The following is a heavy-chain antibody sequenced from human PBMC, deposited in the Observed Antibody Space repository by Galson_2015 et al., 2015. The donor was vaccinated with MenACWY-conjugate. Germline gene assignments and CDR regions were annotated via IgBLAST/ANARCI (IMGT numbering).Heavy chain of an antibody. Sequence: SLRLSCAASGFSFSDFCMTWIRQAPGRGLEWIAYISSSGSYTKYGDSVKGRFSISRDNVNNSLFLQMDSLKTEDTAVYYCVRSDHGDFAFFRHWGQGTLVTVSS. CDR2: ISSSGSYT. V-gene: IGHV3-11*06. CDR1: GFSFSDFC. D-gene: IGHD3-10*01. J-gene: IGHJ4*02. CDR3: VRSDHGDFAFFRH.